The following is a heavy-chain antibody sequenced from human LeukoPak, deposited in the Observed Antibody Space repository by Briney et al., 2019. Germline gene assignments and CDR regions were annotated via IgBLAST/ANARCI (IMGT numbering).Heavy chain of an antibody. CDR3: ARDFDY. J-gene: IGHJ4*02. V-gene: IGHV3-30*04. CDR2: ISYHGKNK. Sequence: GGSLRLSCAASGFTFSSYAMHWVRQAPGKGLEWVAVISYHGKNKYYAESVRGRFTISRDNSKNTLYLQMNSLNTEDTAVYYCARDFDYWGQGTLVTVSS. CDR1: GFTFSSYA.